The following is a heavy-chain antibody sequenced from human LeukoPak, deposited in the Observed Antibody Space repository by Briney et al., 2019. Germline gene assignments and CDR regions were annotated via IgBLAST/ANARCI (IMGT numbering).Heavy chain of an antibody. D-gene: IGHD6-6*01. Sequence: ASVKVSCKASGYDFINYGISWVRQAPGQGLEWMGWRSIYNGNTDYKLQGRVTMTTDTSTSTAYMEVRSLRSDDTAVYYCARGGPFPSGSSSREYYLDYCGQGTLVTVSS. CDR1: GYDFINYG. CDR2: RSIYNGNT. CDR3: ARGGPFPSGSSSREYYLDY. V-gene: IGHV1-18*01. J-gene: IGHJ4*02.